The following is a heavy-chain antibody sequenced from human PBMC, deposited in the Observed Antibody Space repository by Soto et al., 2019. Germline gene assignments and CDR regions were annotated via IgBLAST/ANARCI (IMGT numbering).Heavy chain of an antibody. J-gene: IGHJ5*02. CDR1: GGTFSSYA. D-gene: IGHD6-13*01. V-gene: IGHV1-69*13. CDR3: ASGRYSSQNWFDP. Sequence: SVKVSCKASGGTFSSYAISWVRQAPGQGLEWMGGIIPIFGTANYAQKFQGRVTITADESTSTAYMELSSLRSEDTAVYYCASGRYSSQNWFDPWGQGTLVTVSS. CDR2: IIPIFGTA.